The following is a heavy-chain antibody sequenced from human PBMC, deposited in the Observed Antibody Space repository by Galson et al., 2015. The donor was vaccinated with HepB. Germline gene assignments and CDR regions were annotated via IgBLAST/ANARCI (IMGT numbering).Heavy chain of an antibody. V-gene: IGHV1-18*01. CDR1: VYTFTSCH. Sequence: SVKVSCKASVYTFTSCHITWVRQAPGQGLEWMGWISAYNGNTNYAQKLQGRVTMTTDTSTSTAYMELRSLRSDDTAVYYCAIWGRGSGVDYWGQGTLVTVSS. J-gene: IGHJ4*02. CDR3: AIWGRGSGVDY. D-gene: IGHD3-16*01. CDR2: ISAYNGNT.